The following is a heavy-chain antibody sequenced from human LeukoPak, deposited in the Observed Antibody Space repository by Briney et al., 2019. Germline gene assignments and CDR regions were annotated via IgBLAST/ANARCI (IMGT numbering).Heavy chain of an antibody. CDR1: GFTFSSYA. V-gene: IGHV3-23*01. CDR2: ISGRGGST. D-gene: IGHD4-17*01. CDR3: TRDDYGETFDY. J-gene: IGHJ4*02. Sequence: GGSLRLSCAASGFTFSSYAMSWVRQAPGKGLEWVSAISGRGGSTYYADSVKGRFTISRDNSQNTLYPQMNSLRAEDTAVYYCTRDDYGETFDYWGQGTLVTVSS.